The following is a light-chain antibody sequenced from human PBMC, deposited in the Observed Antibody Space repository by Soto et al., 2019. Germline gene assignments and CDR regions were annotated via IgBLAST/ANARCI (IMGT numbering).Light chain of an antibody. Sequence: DIQMTQSPSTLSASVGDRVTITCRASQSISSWLAWYQQKPGKAPKLLIYKASTLKSGVPSRFSGSGSGTDFTFTISSLQPEDNATYYCQQYENRPYTFGPGTKVDIK. CDR1: QSISSW. CDR3: QQYENRPYT. J-gene: IGKJ3*01. V-gene: IGKV1-5*03. CDR2: KAS.